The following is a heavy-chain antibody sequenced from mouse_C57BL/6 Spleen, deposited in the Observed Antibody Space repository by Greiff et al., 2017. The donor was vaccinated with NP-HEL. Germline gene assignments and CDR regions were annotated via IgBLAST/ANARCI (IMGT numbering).Heavy chain of an antibody. J-gene: IGHJ2*01. CDR1: GFNITDYY. D-gene: IGHD2-2*01. CDR2: IDPEDGET. V-gene: IGHV14-2*01. Sequence: EVQLQQSGAELVKPGASVKLSCTASGFNITDYYMHWVKQRTEQGLAWIGRIDPEDGETKYAPKFQGKATITADTSSNTAYLQLSSLTSEDTAVYYCARYYGYDDVYYFDYWGQGTTLTVSS. CDR3: ARYYGYDDVYYFDY.